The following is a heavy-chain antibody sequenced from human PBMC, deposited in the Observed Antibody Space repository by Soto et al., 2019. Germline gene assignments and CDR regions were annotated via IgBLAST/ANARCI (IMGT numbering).Heavy chain of an antibody. V-gene: IGHV4-34*01. CDR1: GGSFSGYY. CDR2: INHSGST. CDR3: ARGRGGLRWSDAFDI. Sequence: SETLSLTCAVYGGSFSGYYWSWIRQPPGKGLEWIGEINHSGSTNYNPSLKSRVTISVDTSKNQFSLELSSVTAADTAVYYCARGRGGLRWSDAFDIWGQGTMVTVSS. D-gene: IGHD4-17*01. J-gene: IGHJ3*02.